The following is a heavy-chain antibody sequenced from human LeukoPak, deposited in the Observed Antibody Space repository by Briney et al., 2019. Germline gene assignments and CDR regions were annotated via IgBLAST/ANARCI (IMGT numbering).Heavy chain of an antibody. CDR2: IYYSGST. V-gene: IGHV4-59*01. Sequence: PSETLSLTCTVSGGSISSYYWSWVRQSPGKGLQWIGYIYYSGSTDYNPSLESRVSISVDTSKNQFSLKLSSVTAADTAVYYCARDGYSSSWYFFDYWGQGTLVTVSS. D-gene: IGHD6-13*01. J-gene: IGHJ4*02. CDR1: GGSISSYY. CDR3: ARDGYSSSWYFFDY.